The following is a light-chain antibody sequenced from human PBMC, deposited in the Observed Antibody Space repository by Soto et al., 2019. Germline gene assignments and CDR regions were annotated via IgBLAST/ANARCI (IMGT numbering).Light chain of an antibody. CDR1: SSDIGAYNF. CDR2: DVN. V-gene: IGLV2-14*03. Sequence: QSVLTQPASVSGSPGQSITISCTGTSSDIGAYNFVSWYQQHPGNAPKLILYDVNIWPSWVSNRFSGSKSGNTASLTISGIQAENDADYYCSSWTTSTTMIFGGGTKLTVL. CDR3: SSWTTSTTMI. J-gene: IGLJ2*01.